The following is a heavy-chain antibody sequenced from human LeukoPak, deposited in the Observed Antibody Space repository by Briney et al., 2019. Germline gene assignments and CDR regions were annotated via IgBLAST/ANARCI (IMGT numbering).Heavy chain of an antibody. CDR2: INAGNGNT. CDR3: ARDKGYGDYKYYYGMDV. Sequence: GALVKVSCKASGYTFTSYAMHWVRQAPGQRLEWMGWINAGNGNTKYSQKFHGRVTITRDTSASTAYMELSSLRSEDTAVYYCARDKGYGDYKYYYGMDVWGKGTTVTVSS. D-gene: IGHD4-17*01. J-gene: IGHJ6*04. V-gene: IGHV1-3*01. CDR1: GYTFTSYA.